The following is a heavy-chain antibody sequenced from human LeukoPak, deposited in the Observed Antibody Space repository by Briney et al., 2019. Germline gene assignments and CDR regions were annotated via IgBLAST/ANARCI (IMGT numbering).Heavy chain of an antibody. CDR1: GFTFNTFW. V-gene: IGHV3-74*01. D-gene: IGHD1-26*01. J-gene: IGHJ4*02. Sequence: GGSLRLSCATSGFTFNTFWMHWVRQHPGKGLEWVGRINPEGTYSSYADSVKGRFTISRDSAKNTLYLQMNSLRPEDSAVYYCGGGGYLLDSWGQGILVTVSS. CDR3: GGGGYLLDS. CDR2: INPEGTYS.